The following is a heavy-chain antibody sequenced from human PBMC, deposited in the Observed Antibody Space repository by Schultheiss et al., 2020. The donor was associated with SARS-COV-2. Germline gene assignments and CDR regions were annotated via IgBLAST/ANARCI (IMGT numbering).Heavy chain of an antibody. CDR2: INHSGST. CDR1: GGSFSGYY. Sequence: SETLSLTCAVYGGSFSGYYWSWIRQPPGKGLEWIGEINHSGSTNYNPSLKSRVTISVDTSKNQFSLKLSSVTAADTAVYFCAKETGVMVVARNWFDSWGQGTLVTVSS. CDR3: AKETGVMVVARNWFDS. J-gene: IGHJ5*01. V-gene: IGHV4-34*01. D-gene: IGHD2-15*01.